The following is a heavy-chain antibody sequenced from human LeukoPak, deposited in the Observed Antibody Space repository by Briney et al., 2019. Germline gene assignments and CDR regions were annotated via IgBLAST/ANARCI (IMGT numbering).Heavy chain of an antibody. J-gene: IGHJ4*02. CDR1: GYSFNTYW. CDR2: VYPGDSET. Sequence: PGESLKISCKGSGYSFNTYWIGWVRQLPGKGLEWMGVVYPGDSETRYSPSFQGQVTISADKSITTAYLQWSSLKASDTAIYYCARQSDCSGGSCLSHFEYWGQGTLVTVSS. D-gene: IGHD2-15*01. V-gene: IGHV5-51*01. CDR3: ARQSDCSGGSCLSHFEY.